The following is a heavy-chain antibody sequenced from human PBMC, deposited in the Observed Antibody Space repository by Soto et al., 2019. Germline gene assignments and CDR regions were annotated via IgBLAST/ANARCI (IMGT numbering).Heavy chain of an antibody. J-gene: IGHJ6*02. CDR2: INHSGST. CDR1: GGSFSGYY. D-gene: IGHD3-16*01. CDR3: ARIAGGYYYYYGMDV. V-gene: IGHV4-34*01. Sequence: SETLSLTCAVYGGSFSGYYWSWIRQPPGKGLEWIGEINHSGSTNYNPSLKSRVTISVDTSKNQFSLKLSSVTAADTAVYYCARIAGGYYYYYGMDVWGQGTTVTVS.